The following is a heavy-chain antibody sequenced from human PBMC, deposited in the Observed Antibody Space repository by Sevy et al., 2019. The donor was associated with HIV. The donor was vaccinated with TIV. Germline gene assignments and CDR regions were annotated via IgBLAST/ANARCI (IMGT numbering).Heavy chain of an antibody. D-gene: IGHD3-10*02. V-gene: IGHV4-61*02. CDR2: IYTSGST. Sequence: SETLSLTCTVSGGSISSGSYYWSWIRQPAGKGLEWIGRIYTSGSTNYNPSLKSRVTISVDTSKNQFSLKLSSVTAADTAVYYCARVCSGSSGYLYYMDVWGKGTTVTVSS. CDR3: ARVCSGSSGYLYYMDV. J-gene: IGHJ6*03. CDR1: GGSISSGSYY.